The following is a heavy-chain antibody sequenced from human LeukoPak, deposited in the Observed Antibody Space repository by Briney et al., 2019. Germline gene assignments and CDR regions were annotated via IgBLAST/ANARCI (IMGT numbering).Heavy chain of an antibody. V-gene: IGHV4-59*12. CDR1: GGSISSYY. CDR3: ATDRGVYSYGQEVF. CDR2: IYYSRST. Sequence: PSETLSLTCTVSGGSISSYYWSWIRQPPGKGLEWIGYIYYSRSTNYNPSLKSRVTISVDTSKNQFSLKLSSVTAAGTAVYYCATDRGVYSYGQEVFWGQGTLVSVSS. D-gene: IGHD5-18*01. J-gene: IGHJ4*02.